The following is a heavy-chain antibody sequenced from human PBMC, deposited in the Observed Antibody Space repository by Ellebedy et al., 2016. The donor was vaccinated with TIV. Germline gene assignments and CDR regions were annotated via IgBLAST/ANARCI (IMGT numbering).Heavy chain of an antibody. CDR2: IDPSGGST. CDR3: ARKYYFDY. CDR1: GYTVTKYY. J-gene: IGHJ4*02. V-gene: IGHV1-46*01. Sequence: ASVKVSCKAFGYTVTKYYVHWVRQAPGHGLAWVGIIDPSGGSTTYAQKFQSRVTMTSDTSTNTFYMELSSLRSEDTAIYYGARKYYFDYWGQGTLVTVSS.